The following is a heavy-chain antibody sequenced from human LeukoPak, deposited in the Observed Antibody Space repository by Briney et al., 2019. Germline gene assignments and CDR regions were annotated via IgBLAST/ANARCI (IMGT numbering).Heavy chain of an antibody. D-gene: IGHD3-16*01. Sequence: ASVTVTCKASGYTFTSYGITWVRQAPGQGLEWMGWISAYTGNTNYAQKLQGRVTMTTDTSTSTAYMELRSLRSDDAAVYYCARDTIWGFDYWGQGTLVTVSS. CDR3: ARDTIWGFDY. CDR2: ISAYTGNT. J-gene: IGHJ4*02. CDR1: GYTFTSYG. V-gene: IGHV1-18*01.